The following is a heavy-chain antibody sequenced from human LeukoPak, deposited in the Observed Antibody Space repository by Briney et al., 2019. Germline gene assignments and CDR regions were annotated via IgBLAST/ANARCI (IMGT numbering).Heavy chain of an antibody. CDR2: IKEDGTEK. CDR1: GFTFSDYY. J-gene: IGHJ4*02. Sequence: PGGSLRLSCAASGFTFSDYYMSWIRQAPGKGLEWVANIKEDGTEKRYVESVKGRFTISRDNAKNSLFLQMNSLRAEDTAVYFCARDYGGWWGQGTLVTVSS. V-gene: IGHV3-7*04. CDR3: ARDYGGW. D-gene: IGHD4-23*01.